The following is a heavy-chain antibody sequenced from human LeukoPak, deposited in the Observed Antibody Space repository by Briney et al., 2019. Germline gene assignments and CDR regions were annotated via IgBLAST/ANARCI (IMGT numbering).Heavy chain of an antibody. Sequence: ASVKVSCKASGYTFTSYYVHWVRQAPGEGLEWMGIINPSGGSTSYAQKFQGRVTMTRDMSTSTVYMELSSLRSEDTAVYYCARGLWVVPAAMQGNYVWGSYHPYYFDYWGQGTLVTVSS. D-gene: IGHD3-16*02. V-gene: IGHV1-46*01. CDR1: GYTFTSYY. CDR3: ARGLWVVPAAMQGNYVWGSYHPYYFDY. CDR2: INPSGGST. J-gene: IGHJ4*02.